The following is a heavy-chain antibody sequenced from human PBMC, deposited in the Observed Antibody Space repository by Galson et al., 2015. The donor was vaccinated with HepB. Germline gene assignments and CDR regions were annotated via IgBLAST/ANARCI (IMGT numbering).Heavy chain of an antibody. CDR3: ARASSGLPNYYYGMDV. V-gene: IGHV1-18*04. D-gene: IGHD3-22*01. CDR1: GYTFTSYG. J-gene: IGHJ6*02. CDR2: ISAYNGNT. Sequence: SVKVSCKASGYTFTSYGISWVRQAPGQGLEWMGWISAYNGNTNYAQKLQGRVTMTTDTSTSTAYMELRSLRSDDTAVYYCARASSGLPNYYYGMDVWGQGTTVTVSS.